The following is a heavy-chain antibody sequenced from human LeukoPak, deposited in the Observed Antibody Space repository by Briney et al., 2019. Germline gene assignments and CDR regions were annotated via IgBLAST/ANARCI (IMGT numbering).Heavy chain of an antibody. CDR1: GGSISPYC. V-gene: IGHV4-59*01. Sequence: SETLSLTCVVSGGSISPYCWSWIRQSPGKGLEWIGYIDPSGSASYNPSLKSRVTIFVDMSKNLFSLILTSVSASDTAIYYCARDHWLFSSKTWYYYGMDVWGQGTTVTVSS. D-gene: IGHD3-9*01. CDR2: IDPSGSA. J-gene: IGHJ6*02. CDR3: ARDHWLFSSKTWYYYGMDV.